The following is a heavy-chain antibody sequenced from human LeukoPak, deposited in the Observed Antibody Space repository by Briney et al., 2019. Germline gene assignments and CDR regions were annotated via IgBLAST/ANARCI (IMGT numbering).Heavy chain of an antibody. J-gene: IGHJ4*02. Sequence: ASVKVSCKASGYTFTSYLIGWVRQVPGQGLEWMGWISGHNGNTDYAQKFKDRVTLTTDTSTSTAYMELRSLRSDDTAVYYCARDPTNTSGYYAYFDYWGQGTLVTVSS. D-gene: IGHD5-12*01. CDR3: ARDPTNTSGYYAYFDY. V-gene: IGHV1-18*01. CDR2: ISGHNGNT. CDR1: GYTFTSYL.